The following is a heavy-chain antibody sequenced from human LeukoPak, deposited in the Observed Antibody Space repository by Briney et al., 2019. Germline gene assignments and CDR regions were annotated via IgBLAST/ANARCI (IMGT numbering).Heavy chain of an antibody. CDR3: ARWPPVKGYFDI. Sequence: SQILSCTSSGYRYSVSYMSGVRHWMRQSPSRGLEWLGRTYYLSKWYNEYATSVKGRITINPDTSRNQFSLQLNSVSLEDTAVCDYARWPPVKGYFDIWGQGTMVSVSS. V-gene: IGHV6-1*01. CDR2: TYYLSKWYN. CDR1: RYSVSYMSGV. J-gene: IGHJ4*02.